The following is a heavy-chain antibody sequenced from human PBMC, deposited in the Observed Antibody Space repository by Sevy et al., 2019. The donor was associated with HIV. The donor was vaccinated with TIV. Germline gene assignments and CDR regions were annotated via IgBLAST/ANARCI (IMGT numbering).Heavy chain of an antibody. CDR1: GFTFSDSW. V-gene: IGHV3-7*01. CDR2: INEDGSRL. Sequence: GGSLRLSCVASGFTFSDSWMTWVRQAPGKGLERIAFINEDGSRLGYVDSVRGRFTISRENTKNSLYLQMNSLRAEDTAVYFCAGDRAYSALVYGGQGALVIVSS. CDR3: AGDRAYSALVY. J-gene: IGHJ4*02. D-gene: IGHD5-18*01.